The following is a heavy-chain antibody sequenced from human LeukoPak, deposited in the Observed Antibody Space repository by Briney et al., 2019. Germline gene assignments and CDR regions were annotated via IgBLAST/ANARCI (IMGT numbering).Heavy chain of an antibody. J-gene: IGHJ4*02. V-gene: IGHV3-66*01. CDR3: ARAGGGTIDY. CDR1: GTVSSNY. Sequence: GGSLRLSCAASGTVSSNYMIWVRQAPGKRLEWVSVIYSGGSTYHAASVKGRFTISRDNSKNTLYLQMNSLRAEDTAVYYCARAGGGTIDYWGQGTLVSVSS. CDR2: IYSGGST. D-gene: IGHD1-26*01.